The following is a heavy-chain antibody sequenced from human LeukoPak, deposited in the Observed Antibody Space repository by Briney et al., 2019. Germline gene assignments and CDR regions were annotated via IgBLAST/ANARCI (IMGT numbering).Heavy chain of an antibody. D-gene: IGHD3-3*01. V-gene: IGHV3-23*01. J-gene: IGHJ4*02. CDR3: AKLFWSGYYSGNSPIDY. CDR1: GFTFSSSA. CDR2: ISAGGDST. Sequence: GGSLRLSCAASGFTFSSSAMSWVRQAPGKGLEWVSGISAGGDSTYYADSVKGQITISRDNSKNTLYLQMNSLRAEDTAVYYCAKLFWSGYYSGNSPIDYWGQGTLVTVSS.